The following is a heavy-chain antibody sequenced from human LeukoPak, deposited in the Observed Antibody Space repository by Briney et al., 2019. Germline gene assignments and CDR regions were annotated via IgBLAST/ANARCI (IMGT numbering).Heavy chain of an antibody. V-gene: IGHV3-30*02. CDR2: LRYDGSDK. CDR3: RDPFDY. J-gene: IGHJ4*02. CDR1: GFTFSSYG. D-gene: IGHD2/OR15-2a*01. Sequence: GGSLRLSCAASGFTFSSYGMHWVRQAPGKGLEWVAFLRYDGSDKFYADSVKGRFTISRDNSKNTLYLQMNSLRVEDTAVYYCRDPFDYWGQGTLVTVSS.